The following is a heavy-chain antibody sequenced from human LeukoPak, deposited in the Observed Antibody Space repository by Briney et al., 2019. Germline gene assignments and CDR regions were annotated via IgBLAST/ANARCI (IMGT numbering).Heavy chain of an antibody. J-gene: IGHJ4*02. V-gene: IGHV3-7*01. CDR1: GFMFNNYW. D-gene: IGHD3-10*01. Sequence: GSLRPSCVASGFMFNNYWMSWVRQAPGKGLEWVACIKEDGSEKYYVDSVKGRFTISRDNAKNSLYLQMNSLGAEDTAVYYCATHYRGGGQGTLVIVSS. CDR2: IKEDGSEK. CDR3: ATHYRG.